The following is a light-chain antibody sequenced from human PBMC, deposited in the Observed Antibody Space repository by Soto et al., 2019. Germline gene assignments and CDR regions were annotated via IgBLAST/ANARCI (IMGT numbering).Light chain of an antibody. V-gene: IGKV1-5*03. CDR3: QQYNSYPWS. Sequence: DTPMTQSPSTLSASVGDRVTITCRASQSISSWLAWYQQKPGKAPNLLIFKASTLESGVPSRFSGSGSGKEFTLTISSLQPDDFATYYCQQYNSYPWSFGQGTKVEIK. CDR1: QSISSW. J-gene: IGKJ1*01. CDR2: KAS.